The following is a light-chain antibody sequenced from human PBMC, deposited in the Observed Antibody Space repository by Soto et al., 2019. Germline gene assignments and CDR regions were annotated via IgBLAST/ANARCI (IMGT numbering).Light chain of an antibody. J-gene: IGKJ3*01. CDR2: AAS. V-gene: IGKV1-27*01. Sequence: DIQMTQSPSSLSASVGDRVTITCRASQDINNYLAWYQQKPGKPPKLLIYAASTLQSGVPSRFSGGGSGTDFTLTINSLQPEDVAASYRRRYNNGPPVTFGPGTKV. CDR1: QDINNY. CDR3: RRYNNGPPVT.